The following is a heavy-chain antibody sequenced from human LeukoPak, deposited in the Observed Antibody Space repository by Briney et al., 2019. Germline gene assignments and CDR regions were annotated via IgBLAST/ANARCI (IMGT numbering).Heavy chain of an antibody. Sequence: KPSETLSLTCTVSGGSLSSSSYYWGWMRQPPGKGLEWIGSIYYSGSTYDNPSLKSRVTISVDTSKNQFSLKLSSVTAADTAVYYCARHKYYYDRFDYWGQGTLVTVSS. CDR1: GGSLSSSSYY. J-gene: IGHJ4*02. V-gene: IGHV4-39*01. D-gene: IGHD3-22*01. CDR2: IYYSGST. CDR3: ARHKYYYDRFDY.